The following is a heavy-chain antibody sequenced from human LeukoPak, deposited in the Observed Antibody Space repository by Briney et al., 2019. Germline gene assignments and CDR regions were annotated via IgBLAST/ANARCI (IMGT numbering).Heavy chain of an antibody. CDR1: GFSISNYW. D-gene: IGHD1-26*01. J-gene: IGHJ3*02. V-gene: IGHV3-53*01. CDR2: IYSGGST. Sequence: GGSLRLSCEASGFSISNYWMSWVRQAPGKGLEWVSVIYSGGSTYYADSVKGRFTISRDNSKNTLYLQMNSLRAEDTAVYYCARLGIVGAHDAFDIWGQGTMVTVSS. CDR3: ARLGIVGAHDAFDI.